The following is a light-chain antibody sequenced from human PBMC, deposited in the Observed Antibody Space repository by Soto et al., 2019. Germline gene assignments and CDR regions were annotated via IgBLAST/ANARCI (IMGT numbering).Light chain of an antibody. CDR1: SGSIASNY. J-gene: IGLJ2*01. V-gene: IGLV6-57*03. Sequence: NFMLTQPHSVSESPGKTVTISCTRSSGSIASNYVQWYQQRPGSAPTTVIYEDNQRPSGVPARFSGSIDSSSNSASLTISGLKTEDAADCYCQSYESRNQVVFGGVTQMTVL. CDR3: QSYESRNQVV. CDR2: EDN.